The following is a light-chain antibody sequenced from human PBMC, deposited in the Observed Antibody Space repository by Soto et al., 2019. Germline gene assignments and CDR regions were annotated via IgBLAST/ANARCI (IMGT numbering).Light chain of an antibody. CDR3: QQTNTFLPLT. J-gene: IGKJ4*01. CDR2: SAY. Sequence: IQMTQSPSSVSASVGDRVTFTCRASQGISNWLAWYQQQPGKAPKLLISSAYTLQSGVPSRFSGGGSGTHFALIISSLQPEDFATHYCQQTNTFLPLTFGGGTKVEIK. V-gene: IGKV1-12*01. CDR1: QGISNW.